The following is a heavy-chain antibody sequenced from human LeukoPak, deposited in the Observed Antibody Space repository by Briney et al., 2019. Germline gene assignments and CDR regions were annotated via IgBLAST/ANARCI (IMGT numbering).Heavy chain of an antibody. V-gene: IGHV4-39*07. D-gene: IGHD6-19*01. J-gene: IGHJ4*02. Sequence: SSETLSLTCSVSGDSISLSFYYWGWIRQPPGKALEWIGSVYYSGTTSYNPSLKSRVTISVDMSKNHFSLRLRSVTAADTAMYYCARGTLYRGWSYYLDFWGQGSQVTVSS. CDR2: VYYSGTT. CDR1: GDSISLSFYY. CDR3: ARGTLYRGWSYYLDF.